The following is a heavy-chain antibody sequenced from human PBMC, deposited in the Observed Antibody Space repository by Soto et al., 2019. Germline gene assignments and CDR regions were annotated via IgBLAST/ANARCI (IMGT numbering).Heavy chain of an antibody. CDR3: ARSARGYSGYELSKDYYYYYMDV. V-gene: IGHV5-51*01. Sequence: GESLKISCKGSGYSFTSYWIGWVRQMPGKGLEWMGIIYPGDSDTRYSPSFQGQVTISADKSISTAYLQWSSLKASDTAMYYCARSARGYSGYELSKDYYYYYMDVWGKGTTVTVSS. CDR2: IYPGDSDT. CDR1: GYSFTSYW. D-gene: IGHD5-12*01. J-gene: IGHJ6*03.